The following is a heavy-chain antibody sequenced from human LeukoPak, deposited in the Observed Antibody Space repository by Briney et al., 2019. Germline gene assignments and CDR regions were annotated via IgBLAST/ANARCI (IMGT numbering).Heavy chain of an antibody. CDR2: ISDSGGSI. CDR1: GFTFSSYA. J-gene: IGHJ5*02. D-gene: IGHD6-13*01. CDR3: ARVAGRSYWFDP. V-gene: IGHV3-23*01. Sequence: PGGSLRLSCAASGFTFSSYAMSWVRQAPGKGLEWVSVISDSGGSIHYADSVKGRFTISRDNAKNSLYLQMNSLRAEDTAVYYCARVAGRSYWFDPWGQGTLVTVSS.